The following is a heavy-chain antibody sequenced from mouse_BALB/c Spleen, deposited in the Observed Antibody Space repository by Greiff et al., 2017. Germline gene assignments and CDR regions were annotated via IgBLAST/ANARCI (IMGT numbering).Heavy chain of an antibody. D-gene: IGHD2-1*01. CDR1: GFSLSTYGIG. Sequence: QVTLKVSGPGILQPSQTLSLTCSFSGFSLSTYGIGVGWIRQPSGKGLEWLAHIWWNDNKYYNTALKSRLTISKDTSNNQVFLKIASVDTADTATYYCARLAGAYYGNYDAMDDWGQGTSVTVSS. CDR3: ARLAGAYYGNYDAMDD. J-gene: IGHJ4*01. CDR2: IWWNDNK. V-gene: IGHV8-11*01.